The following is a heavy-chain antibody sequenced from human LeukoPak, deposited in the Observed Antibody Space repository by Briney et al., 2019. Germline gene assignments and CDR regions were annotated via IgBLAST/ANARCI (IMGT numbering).Heavy chain of an antibody. J-gene: IGHJ4*02. CDR1: GGSISSYY. Sequence: ASETLSLTCTVSGGSISSYYWSWIRQPPGKGLEWIGYIYYSGTSTYNPSLKSRVTISADTSKNQFSLKLNSLTTADTAVYYCTRGAGWLIDYWGQGILVTVSS. V-gene: IGHV4-59*01. CDR2: IYYSGTS. D-gene: IGHD3-16*01. CDR3: TRGAGWLIDY.